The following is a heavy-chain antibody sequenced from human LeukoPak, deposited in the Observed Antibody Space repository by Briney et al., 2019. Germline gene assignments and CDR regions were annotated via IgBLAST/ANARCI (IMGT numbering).Heavy chain of an antibody. Sequence: ASVKVSCKASGYSFTSSGISWVRQAPGQGLEWMGWISAYNGNTKEAQKFQGRATMTTDTSTSTAYMELRSLRSDDTAVYYCARDGYNYDYWGQGTLVTVSS. D-gene: IGHD5-24*01. V-gene: IGHV1-18*01. CDR1: GYSFTSSG. J-gene: IGHJ4*02. CDR3: ARDGYNYDY. CDR2: ISAYNGNT.